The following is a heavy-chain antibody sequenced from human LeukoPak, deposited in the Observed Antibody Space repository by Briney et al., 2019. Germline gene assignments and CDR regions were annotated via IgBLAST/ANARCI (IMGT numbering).Heavy chain of an antibody. Sequence: GGSLRLSCPAYGFTFSSYAMSWVRQAPGKGLEWVSAISGSRGSTYYADSVKGRFTISGDNSKTTLYLQMNSLRAEDTAVYYCAKDKDTIFGPSSDYWGQGTLVTVSS. CDR1: GFTFSSYA. CDR3: AKDKDTIFGPSSDY. J-gene: IGHJ4*02. V-gene: IGHV3-23*01. D-gene: IGHD3-3*01. CDR2: ISGSRGST.